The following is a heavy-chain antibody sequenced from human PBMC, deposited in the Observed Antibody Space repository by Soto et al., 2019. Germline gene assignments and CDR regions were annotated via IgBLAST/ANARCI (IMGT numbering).Heavy chain of an antibody. D-gene: IGHD6-25*01. CDR2: SNPTRGGR. Sequence: ASVEVSCQASGDNFTGYYIHWVRQAPGQGLEWMGWSNPTRGGRNYAQKCQGRVTMTRGTSISTADMELSRLRSDDRAVYYCARGGIAARYYYYYYGTDLWGQGTTVTVSS. V-gene: IGHV1-2*02. J-gene: IGHJ6*02. CDR1: GDNFTGYY. CDR3: ARGGIAARYYYYYYGTDL.